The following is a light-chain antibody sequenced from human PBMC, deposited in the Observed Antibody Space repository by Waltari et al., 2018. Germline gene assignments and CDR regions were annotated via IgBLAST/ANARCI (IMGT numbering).Light chain of an antibody. CDR3: CSYAGYVV. CDR2: EVR. CDR1: SSDVGNYNL. V-gene: IGLV2-23*02. Sequence: QSALTQPASVSRSPGQSITISCTGISSDVGNYNLVSWYQQHPGKAPTLMIYEVRKRPSGVSNRFSGSKSGNAASLTISWLQAEDESEYFCCSYAGYVVFGGGTKVTVL. J-gene: IGLJ2*01.